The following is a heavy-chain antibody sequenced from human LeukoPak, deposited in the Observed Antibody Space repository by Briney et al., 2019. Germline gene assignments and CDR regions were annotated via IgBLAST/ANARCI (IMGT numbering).Heavy chain of an antibody. CDR1: GFSFSIYD. CDR2: IGTAGDT. D-gene: IGHD1-26*01. J-gene: IGHJ3*02. Sequence: PGGSLRLSCAASGFSFSIYDMHWVRQGTGKGLEWVSTIGTAGDTHYADSVKGRFTISRENAKKSMYLQMNSLRAEDTAVYYCARGGSYLSAFDIWGQGTMVTVSS. V-gene: IGHV3-13*01. CDR3: ARGGSYLSAFDI.